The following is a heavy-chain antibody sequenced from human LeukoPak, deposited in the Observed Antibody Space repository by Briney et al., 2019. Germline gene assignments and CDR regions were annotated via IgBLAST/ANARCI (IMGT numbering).Heavy chain of an antibody. CDR1: GYTFTGYY. Sequence: GASVKVSCKASGYTFTGYYMHWVRQAPGQGLEWMGWINPNSGGTNYAQKLQGRVTMTTDTSTSTAYMELRSLRSDDTAVYYCARGTPYSGYDYVDWGQGTLVTVSS. V-gene: IGHV1-2*02. CDR2: INPNSGGT. J-gene: IGHJ4*02. CDR3: ARGTPYSGYDYVD. D-gene: IGHD5-12*01.